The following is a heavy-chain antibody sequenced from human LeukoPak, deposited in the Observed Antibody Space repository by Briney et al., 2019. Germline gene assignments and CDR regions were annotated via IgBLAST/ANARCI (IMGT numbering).Heavy chain of an antibody. Sequence: GGSLRLSCAASGFTFSSYSMNWVRQAPGKGLEWVSSISSSSSYIYYADSVKGRFTISRDNAKNSLYLQMNSLRAEDTAVYYCARAEGSSANWFDPWGQGTLVTVSS. CDR3: ARAEGSSANWFDP. CDR2: ISSSSSYI. CDR1: GFTFSSYS. J-gene: IGHJ5*02. V-gene: IGHV3-21*01. D-gene: IGHD6-13*01.